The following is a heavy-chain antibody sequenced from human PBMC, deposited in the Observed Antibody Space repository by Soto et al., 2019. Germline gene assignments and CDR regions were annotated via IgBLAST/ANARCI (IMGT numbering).Heavy chain of an antibody. CDR3: VRSGGYCSGGNCDHHIDY. V-gene: IGHV3-74*01. CDR2: IYGDGGNT. Sequence: GGSLRLSCAASGFTFSSYWMHWVRQALGKGLVWASRIYGDGGNTAYADPVKGRFTISRDNAKNTVYLQMNSLRAEDTAVYYYVRSGGYCSGGNCDHHIDYWGQGTLVTVSS. CDR1: GFTFSSYW. D-gene: IGHD2-15*01. J-gene: IGHJ4*02.